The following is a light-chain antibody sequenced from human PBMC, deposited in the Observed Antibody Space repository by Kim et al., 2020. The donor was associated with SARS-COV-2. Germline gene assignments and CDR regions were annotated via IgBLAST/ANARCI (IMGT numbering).Light chain of an antibody. CDR2: FDN. CDR1: NIGSKN. V-gene: IGLV3-21*04. CDR3: QVWDSSSNHVV. J-gene: IGLJ2*01. Sequence: APGKTARITCGGNNIGSKNVHWYQQKQGQAPVLVIYFDNDRPSGIPERFSGSISGNTATLTISRVEAGDEADYYCQVWDSSSNHVVFGGGTELTVL.